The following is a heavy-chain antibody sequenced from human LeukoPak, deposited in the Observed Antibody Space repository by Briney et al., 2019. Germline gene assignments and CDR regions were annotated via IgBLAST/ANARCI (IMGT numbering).Heavy chain of an antibody. J-gene: IGHJ6*03. CDR1: GFTFSDYY. CDR2: ISSSGSTI. D-gene: IGHD6-13*01. V-gene: IGHV3-11*04. Sequence: GGSLRLSCAASGFTFSDYYMSWIRQAPGKGLEWVSYISSSGSTIYYADSVKGRFAISRDNAKNSLYLQMNSLRAEDTAVYYCARDASSSSWPFRVYYYYYYMDVWGKGTTVTVSS. CDR3: ARDASSSSWPFRVYYYYYYMDV.